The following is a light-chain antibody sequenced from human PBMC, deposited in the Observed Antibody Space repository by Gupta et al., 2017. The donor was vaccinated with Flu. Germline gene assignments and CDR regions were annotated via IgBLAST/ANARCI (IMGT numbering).Light chain of an antibody. J-gene: IGKJ4*01. Sequence: GTPLFAPGEGGTPSCWAREKIRRDFLAWYQQKPGQAPRLLIHGRSNRATGVPDRFSGSGSGTEFTLTISRLEPEDFAAYYCQQDSSYPLTFGGGTKVEIK. CDR3: QQDSSYPLT. CDR1: EKIRRDF. V-gene: IGKV3-20*01. CDR2: GRS.